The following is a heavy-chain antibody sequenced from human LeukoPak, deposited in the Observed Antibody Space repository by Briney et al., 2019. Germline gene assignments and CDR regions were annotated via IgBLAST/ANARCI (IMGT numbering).Heavy chain of an antibody. J-gene: IGHJ4*02. D-gene: IGHD2-8*01. CDR3: ATLYAGSTDY. CDR1: GFTFSSYW. V-gene: IGHV3-74*01. CDR2: IKPDGSSI. Sequence: QPGGSLRLSCAASGFTFSSYWMNWVRQAPWKGLVWVARIKPDGSSISSADSVKGRFTISRDNAKNTLYLQMNSLRAEDTAVYYCATLYAGSTDYWGRGTLVTVSS.